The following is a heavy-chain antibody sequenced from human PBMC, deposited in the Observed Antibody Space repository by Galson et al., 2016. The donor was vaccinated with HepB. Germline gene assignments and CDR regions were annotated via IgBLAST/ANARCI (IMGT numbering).Heavy chain of an antibody. J-gene: IGHJ3*02. CDR2: ISSNSNYI. CDR3: ARDPYSMRVDVNDAFDI. Sequence: SLRLSCAASEFTFSSYSMNWVRQAPGKGLEWVLSISSNSNYIYYADSVKGRFTISRDNAKNSLYLQMNSLRVEDTAVYYCARDPYSMRVDVNDAFDIWGQGTTVTVSS. D-gene: IGHD2/OR15-2a*01. V-gene: IGHV3-21*06. CDR1: EFTFSSYS.